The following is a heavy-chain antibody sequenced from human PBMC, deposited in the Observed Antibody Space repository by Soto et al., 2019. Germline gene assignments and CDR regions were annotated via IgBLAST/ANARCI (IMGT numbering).Heavy chain of an antibody. CDR1: GYTFTNYA. J-gene: IGHJ4*02. Sequence: QVQLLQSGAEVKKPGASVKISCKTSGYTFTNYAVHWVRQAPGQSLEWMGWINAGNDDKRYSQTFQDRITITRDASATTAYMEPSLLYGDTAIYYCARGRWERSGWYYLDYWGQGTLVTVSS. CDR2: INAGNDDK. V-gene: IGHV1-3*01. D-gene: IGHD6-19*01. CDR3: ARGRWERSGWYYLDY.